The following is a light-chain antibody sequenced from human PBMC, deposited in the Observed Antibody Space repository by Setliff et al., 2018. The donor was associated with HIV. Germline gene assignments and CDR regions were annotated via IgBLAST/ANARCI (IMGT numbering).Light chain of an antibody. CDR1: SRDIINYNY. CDR3: SSFTTSSTPV. Sequence: QCALTQPASVSGSPGQSITISCNGTSRDIINYNYVSWYQQHPGKAPKLIIYDVSDRPSGVSDRLSGSKSANTASLTISGLRAEDEADCYCSSFTTSSTPVFGTGTKVTVL. CDR2: DVS. J-gene: IGLJ1*01. V-gene: IGLV2-14*03.